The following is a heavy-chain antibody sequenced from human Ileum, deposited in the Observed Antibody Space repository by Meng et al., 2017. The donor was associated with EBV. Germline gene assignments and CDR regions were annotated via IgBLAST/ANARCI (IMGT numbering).Heavy chain of an antibody. V-gene: IGHV4-4*02. J-gene: IGHJ4*02. CDR1: GGSVISNNW. Sequence: QVQLQESGPRLVKPSGTLSLTCAVSGGSVISNNWWSWVRQPPGKGLEWIGEIFHIGSTNNSPSLKSRVTISADNSKNQFSLSLTSVTAADTAIYYCAKVSLTGTFYDHWGQGILVTVSS. CDR3: AKVSLTGTFYDH. D-gene: IGHD3-9*01. CDR2: IFHIGST.